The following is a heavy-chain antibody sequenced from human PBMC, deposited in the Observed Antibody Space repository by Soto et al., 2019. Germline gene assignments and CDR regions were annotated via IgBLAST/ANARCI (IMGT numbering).Heavy chain of an antibody. J-gene: IGHJ5*02. CDR1: GASFSGYY. CDR3: ARGRCSGGSCYAWFDP. Sequence: ETLSLTCSVYGASFSGYYWSWIRQPPGKGLEWIGEINHSGSTNYNPSLKSRVTISVDTSKNQFSLKLSSVTAADTAVYYCARGRCSGGSCYAWFDPWGQGTLVTVYS. CDR2: INHSGST. V-gene: IGHV4-34*01. D-gene: IGHD2-15*01.